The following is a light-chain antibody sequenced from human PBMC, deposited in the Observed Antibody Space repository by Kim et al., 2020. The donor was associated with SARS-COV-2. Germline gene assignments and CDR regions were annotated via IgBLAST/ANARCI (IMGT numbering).Light chain of an antibody. CDR3: RQYGSPPLT. V-gene: IGKV3-20*01. J-gene: IGKJ4*01. Sequence: EIVLTQSPGTLSLSPGERATLSCRASQSVRSSYLAWYQQKPGQAPRLLIYGASSRATGIPDRFSGSGSGTDSTLTISRLEPEDFAVYYCRQYGSPPLTFGGGTKVDIK. CDR1: QSVRSSY. CDR2: GAS.